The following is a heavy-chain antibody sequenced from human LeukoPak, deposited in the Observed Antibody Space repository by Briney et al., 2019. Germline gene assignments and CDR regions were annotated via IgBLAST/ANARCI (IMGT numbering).Heavy chain of an antibody. CDR3: ARWLVSGYSDY. J-gene: IGHJ4*02. Sequence: SETLSLTCTVSGASITSYYWSWIRQPPGKGLEWIGYLYYSGSTTYNPSLKSRVTISVGSSKKQFSLKLSSVTAADTAVYYCARWLVSGYSDYWGQGTLVTVSS. V-gene: IGHV4-59*13. CDR2: LYYSGST. CDR1: GASITSYY. D-gene: IGHD3-22*01.